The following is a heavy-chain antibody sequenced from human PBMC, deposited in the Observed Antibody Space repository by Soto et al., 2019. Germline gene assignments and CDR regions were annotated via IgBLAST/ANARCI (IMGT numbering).Heavy chain of an antibody. V-gene: IGHV3-48*04. D-gene: IGHD2-15*01. CDR3: ARGVVVVVGAAEESFVY. CDR2: INSTSSNI. J-gene: IGHJ4*02. Sequence: EVQLVESGGGLVQPGGSLRLSCAASGFTFSRYSMNWVRQAPGKGLEWVAYINSTSSNIYYADSVKGRFTISRDNVKNLRYWQMNRLRGTAVYYCARGVVVVVGAAEESFVYWGQGTLVTVSS. CDR1: GFTFSRYS.